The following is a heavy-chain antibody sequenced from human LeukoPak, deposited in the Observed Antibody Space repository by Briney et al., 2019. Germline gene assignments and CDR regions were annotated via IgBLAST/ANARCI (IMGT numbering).Heavy chain of an antibody. V-gene: IGHV3-11*01. CDR2: ISSSGSPI. Sequence: PGGSLRLSCAASGFTLSDYYMSWIRQAPGKGLEWVSYISSSGSPISYADSVEGRFTISRDNAKNSLYLQLNSLRAEDTAVYYCARVGIIVAAGTCDYWGQGTLVTVSS. J-gene: IGHJ4*02. CDR1: GFTLSDYY. CDR3: ARVGIIVAAGTCDY. D-gene: IGHD6-13*01.